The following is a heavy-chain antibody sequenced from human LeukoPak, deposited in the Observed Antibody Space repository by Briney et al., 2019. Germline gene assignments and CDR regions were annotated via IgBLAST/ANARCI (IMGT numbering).Heavy chain of an antibody. V-gene: IGHV3-23*01. CDR1: GFTFSGYA. J-gene: IGHJ4*02. CDR3: AKSGTNYYDSSGYPDY. D-gene: IGHD3-22*01. Sequence: GGSLRLSCAASGFTFSGYAMSWVRQAPGKGLEWVSAISGSGGSTYYADSVKGRFTISRDNSKNTLYLQMNSLRAEDTAVYYCAKSGTNYYDSSGYPDYWGQGTLVTVSS. CDR2: ISGSGGST.